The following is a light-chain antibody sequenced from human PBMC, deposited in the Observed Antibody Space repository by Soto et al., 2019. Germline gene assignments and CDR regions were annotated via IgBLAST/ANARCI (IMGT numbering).Light chain of an antibody. CDR3: CSYAGTSTWV. CDR1: SSDVGSYNL. Sequence: QSVLTQPASVSGSPGQSITISCAGTSSDVGSYNLVSWYQQDPGKAPKLIIYEDNKRPSGLSNRFSGSKSDNTASLTISGLQAEDEANYYCCSYAGTSTWVFGGGTKVTVL. CDR2: EDN. V-gene: IGLV2-23*01. J-gene: IGLJ3*02.